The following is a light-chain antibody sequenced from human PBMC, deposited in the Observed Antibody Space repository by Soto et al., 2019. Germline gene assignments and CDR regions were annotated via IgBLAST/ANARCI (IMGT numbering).Light chain of an antibody. Sequence: QSVLTQPPSVSGAPGQRVTISCTGSSSNIGAGYDVHWYQQLPGTAPKLLIYGNSNRPSGVPDRSSGSKSGTSASLAITGFQAEDEADYYCSSYTSSSTLYVFGSGTKVTVL. V-gene: IGLV1-40*01. CDR1: SSNIGAGYD. CDR3: SSYTSSSTLYV. CDR2: GNS. J-gene: IGLJ1*01.